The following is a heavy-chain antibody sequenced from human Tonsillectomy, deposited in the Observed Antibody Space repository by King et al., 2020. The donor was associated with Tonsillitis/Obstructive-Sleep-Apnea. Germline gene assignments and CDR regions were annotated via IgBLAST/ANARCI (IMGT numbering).Heavy chain of an antibody. D-gene: IGHD2-2*01. V-gene: IGHV4-34*01. CDR3: ARDDIVVVSGAIPSYFDY. CDR1: GGSFSGYY. CDR2: INHAGST. J-gene: IGHJ4*02. Sequence: VQLQQWGAGLLKPSETLSLTCAVYGGSFSGYYWSWIRQPPGRGLEWIGEINHAGSTNYNPSLKSRFTISLDTSKNQVSLKLSSVTAADTAVYYCARDDIVVVSGAIPSYFDYWGQGTLVTVTS.